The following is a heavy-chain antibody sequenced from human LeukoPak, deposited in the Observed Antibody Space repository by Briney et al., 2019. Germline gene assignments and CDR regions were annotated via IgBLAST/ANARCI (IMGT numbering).Heavy chain of an antibody. CDR1: GYTFTSYG. CDR2: ISAYNGNT. J-gene: IGHJ5*02. D-gene: IGHD3-16*02. V-gene: IGHV1-18*01. Sequence: ASVKVSCGASGYTFTSYGISWVRQAPGQGLEWMGWISAYNGNTNYAQKLQGRVTMTTDTSTSTAYMELRSLRSDDTAVYYCAREGEDYDYVWGSYRYLWFDPWGQGTLVTVSS. CDR3: AREGEDYDYVWGSYRYLWFDP.